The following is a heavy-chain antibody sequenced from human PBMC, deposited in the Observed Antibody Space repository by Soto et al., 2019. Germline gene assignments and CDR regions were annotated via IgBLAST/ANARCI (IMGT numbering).Heavy chain of an antibody. J-gene: IGHJ4*02. D-gene: IGHD4-17*01. CDR1: GFRFGTYW. V-gene: IGHV3-7*01. Sequence: EVQLVESGGGLVQPGGSLRPSCAASGFRFGTYWMGWVRQAPGKGLEWVANINEDGSKNYYVDSWRGRFTISRDNAQKSLYLHMSSLRAEDTAVYYCARSGDVATVTDYWGQGTLVTVSS. CDR2: INEDGSKN. CDR3: ARSGDVATVTDY.